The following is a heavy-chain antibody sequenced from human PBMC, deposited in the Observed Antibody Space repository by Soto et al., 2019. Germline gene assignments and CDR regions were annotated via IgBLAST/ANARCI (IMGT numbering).Heavy chain of an antibody. CDR2: IYYSGST. D-gene: IGHD1-26*01. J-gene: IGHJ6*02. V-gene: IGHV4-30-4*01. CDR3: ARGEYYYGMDV. CDR1: GGSISSGDYY. Sequence: ASETLSLTCTVSGGSISSGDYYWSWIRQPPGKGLEWIGYIYYSGSTYYNPSLKSRVTISVDTSKNQFSLKLSSVTAADTAVYYCARGEYYYGMDVWGQGTTVTVSS.